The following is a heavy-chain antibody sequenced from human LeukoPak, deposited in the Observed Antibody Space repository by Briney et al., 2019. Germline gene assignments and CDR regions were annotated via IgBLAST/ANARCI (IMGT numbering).Heavy chain of an antibody. V-gene: IGHV3-7*01. D-gene: IGHD3-22*01. Sequence: PGGSLRLSCAASGFTFSSYWMSWVRQAPGKGLEWVANIKQDGSEKYYVDSVKGRFTISRDNAKNSLYLQMNSLRAEDTAVYYCARASXYYXDXXGYLTWGQGTXVTVSS. CDR2: IKQDGSEK. CDR3: ARASXYYXDXXGYLT. CDR1: GFTFSSYW. J-gene: IGHJ4*02.